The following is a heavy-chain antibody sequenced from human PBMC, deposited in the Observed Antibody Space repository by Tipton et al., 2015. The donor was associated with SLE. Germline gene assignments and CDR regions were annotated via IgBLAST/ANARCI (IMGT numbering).Heavy chain of an antibody. V-gene: IGHV4-31*03. CDR3: ARATIEYSRSFYSYMDI. D-gene: IGHD2/OR15-2a*01. CDR1: GASISSGGFY. CDR2: IFHTGST. Sequence: TLSLTCTVSGASISSGGFYWSWIRQPPGKGLEWIGYIFHTGSTYYNPSLKSRTTLSVDTSNNRFSLKMTSVTAADTAVYFCARATIEYSRSFYSYMDIWGKGTPVTVSS. J-gene: IGHJ6*03.